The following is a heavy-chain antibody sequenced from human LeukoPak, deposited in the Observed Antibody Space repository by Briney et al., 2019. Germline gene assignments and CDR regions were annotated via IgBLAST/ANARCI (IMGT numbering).Heavy chain of an antibody. CDR2: IIPIFGTA. CDR3: ARDNLRGLVRGVIIDFDY. J-gene: IGHJ4*02. D-gene: IGHD3-10*01. CDR1: GGTFTSYA. V-gene: IGHV1-69*13. Sequence: ASVKVSCKASGGTFTSYAISWGRQAPGQGLEWMGGIIPIFGTANYAQKFQGRGTVTADESTSTAYMELSSLRSEDTAVYYCARDNLRGLVRGVIIDFDYWGRGTLVTVSS.